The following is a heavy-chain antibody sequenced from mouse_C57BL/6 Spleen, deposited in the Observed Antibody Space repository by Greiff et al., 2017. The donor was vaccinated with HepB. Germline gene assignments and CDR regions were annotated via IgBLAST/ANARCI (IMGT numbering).Heavy chain of an antibody. J-gene: IGHJ3*01. CDR3: ASHYYGSSYGFAY. CDR1: GFNIKNTY. D-gene: IGHD1-1*01. Sequence: VQLQQSVAELVRPGASVKLSCTASGFNIKNTYMHWVKQRPEQGMEWIGRIDPANGNTKYAPKFQGKATITADTSSNTPYLQLSSLTSEDTAIYYCASHYYGSSYGFAYWGQGTLVTVSA. CDR2: IDPANGNT. V-gene: IGHV14-3*01.